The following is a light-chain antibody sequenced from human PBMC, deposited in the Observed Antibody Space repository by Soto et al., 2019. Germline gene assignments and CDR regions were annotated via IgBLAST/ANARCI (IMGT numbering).Light chain of an antibody. CDR3: QQYNNWPLT. V-gene: IGKV3D-15*01. CDR1: QSVSSS. Sequence: SQSPGTLSLSPGEGATLSCRASQSVSSSYIAWYQQRPGQTPSLLIYGASTRATGIPARFSGSGSGTEFTLTISSLQSEDFAVYYCQQYNNWPLTFGQGTKVDIK. CDR2: GAS. J-gene: IGKJ1*01.